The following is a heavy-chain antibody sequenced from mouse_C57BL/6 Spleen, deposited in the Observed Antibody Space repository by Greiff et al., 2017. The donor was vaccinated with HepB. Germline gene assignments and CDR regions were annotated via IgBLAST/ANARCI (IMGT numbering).Heavy chain of an antibody. CDR2: ISYDGSN. CDR3: ARTDYSNLYAMDY. V-gene: IGHV3-6*01. D-gene: IGHD2-5*01. CDR1: GYSITSGYY. Sequence: EVQVVESGPGLVKPSQSLSLTCSVTGYSITSGYYWNWIRQFPGNKLEWMGYISYDGSNNYNPSLKNRISITRDTSKNQFFLKLNSVTTEDTATYYCARTDYSNLYAMDYWGQGTSVTVSS. J-gene: IGHJ4*01.